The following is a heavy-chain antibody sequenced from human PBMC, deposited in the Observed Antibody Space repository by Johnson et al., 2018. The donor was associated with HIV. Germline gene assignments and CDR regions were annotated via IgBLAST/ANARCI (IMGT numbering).Heavy chain of an antibody. Sequence: VQLVESGGGLVQPGRSLRLSCAASGFTFSDYYMSWIRQAPGKGLEWVANIKQDGSEKYYVDSVKGRFTISRDNAKNSLYMEMNRWRAEDTALYYCARDLGVGGTVPRSVAFDIWGQGTMVTVSS. J-gene: IGHJ3*02. CDR1: GFTFSDYY. V-gene: IGHV3-7*03. CDR3: ARDLGVGGTVPRSVAFDI. CDR2: IKQDGSEK. D-gene: IGHD1-26*01.